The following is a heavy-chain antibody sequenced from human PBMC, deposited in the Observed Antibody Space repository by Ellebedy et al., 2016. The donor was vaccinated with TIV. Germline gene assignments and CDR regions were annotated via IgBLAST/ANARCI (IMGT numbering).Heavy chain of an antibody. V-gene: IGHV3-53*01. CDR3: AGRIAVAGFDP. D-gene: IGHD6-19*01. J-gene: IGHJ5*02. CDR2: IYSGGET. CDR1: GFSVRSAY. Sequence: GESLKISCAASGFSVRSAYVTWVRQAPGKGLDWVSIIYSGGETFYADSVKGRFTVSRDNSKNTLYLQMNSLRVEDTAVYYCAGRIAVAGFDPWGQGTLVTVSS.